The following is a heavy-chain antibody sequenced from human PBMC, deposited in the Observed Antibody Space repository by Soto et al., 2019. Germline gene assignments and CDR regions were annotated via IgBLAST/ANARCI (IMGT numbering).Heavy chain of an antibody. CDR2: INPNSGGT. D-gene: IGHD2-15*01. J-gene: IGHJ4*02. CDR3: ARDLSGGSCFD. CDR1: GYTFTGYY. V-gene: IGHV1-2*04. Sequence: VASVKVSCKASGYTFTGYYMHWVRQAPGQGLEWMGWINPNSGGTNYAQKFQGWVTMTRDTSISTAYMELSRLRSDDTAVYYCARDLSGGSCFDWGQGTLVTVSS.